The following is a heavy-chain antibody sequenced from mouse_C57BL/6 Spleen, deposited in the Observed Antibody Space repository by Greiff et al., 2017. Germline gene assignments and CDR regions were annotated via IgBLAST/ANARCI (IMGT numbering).Heavy chain of an antibody. CDR1: GYTFTSYW. D-gene: IGHD3-2*02. CDR2: IDPSDSET. Sequence: QVQLQQPGAELVRPGSSVKLSCKASGYTFTSYWMHWVKQRPIQGLEWIGNIDPSDSETHYNQKFKDKDTLTVDKSSSTAYMQLSSLTSEDSAVYYCARRQLRSPYAMDYWGQGTSVTVSS. J-gene: IGHJ4*01. V-gene: IGHV1-52*01. CDR3: ARRQLRSPYAMDY.